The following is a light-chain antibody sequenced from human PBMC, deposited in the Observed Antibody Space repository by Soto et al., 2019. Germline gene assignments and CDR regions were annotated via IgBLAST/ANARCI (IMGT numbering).Light chain of an antibody. V-gene: IGKV4-1*01. J-gene: IGKJ5*01. CDR2: WAS. CDR3: QQYHSWPIT. Sequence: DIVMTQSPDSLAVSLGESATINCKSSQIVLYSSNNKNYLAWYQQKPGQPPKLLIYWASTRESGVPDRFSGSESGTEFTLTSSNLQSEDFAVYYCQQYHSWPITFGQGTRLEIK. CDR1: QIVLYSSNNKNY.